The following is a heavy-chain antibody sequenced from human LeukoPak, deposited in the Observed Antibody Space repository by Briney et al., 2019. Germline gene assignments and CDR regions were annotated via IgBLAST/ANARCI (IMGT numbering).Heavy chain of an antibody. Sequence: GASVKVSCKASGYTFTSYDMHWVRQAPGQLLEWMGIINPSGDSTSYAQKFQGRVTMTRDTSTSTVYMELSSLRSEDTAVYYCASVLYCGADCYSGRYFFDYWGQGTLVTVSS. CDR2: INPSGDST. J-gene: IGHJ4*02. CDR1: GYTFTSYD. CDR3: ASVLYCGADCYSGRYFFDY. D-gene: IGHD2-21*02. V-gene: IGHV1-46*01.